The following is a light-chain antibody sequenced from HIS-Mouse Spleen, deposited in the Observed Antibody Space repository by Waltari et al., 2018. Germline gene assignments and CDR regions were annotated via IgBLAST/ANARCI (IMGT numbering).Light chain of an antibody. CDR3: YSTDSSGNHRV. CDR1: ALPKQY. J-gene: IGLJ2*01. Sequence: SYELTQPPSVSVSPGQTARITCSGDALPKQYAFWYTQKSGQAPVLVSYEDSKRPSGIPERFSGSSSGTMATLTISGAQVEDEADYYCYSTDSSGNHRVFGGGTKLTVL. CDR2: EDS. V-gene: IGLV3-10*01.